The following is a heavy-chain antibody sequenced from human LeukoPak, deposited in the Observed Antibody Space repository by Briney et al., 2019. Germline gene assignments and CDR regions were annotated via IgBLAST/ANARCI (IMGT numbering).Heavy chain of an antibody. CDR3: ALVVAATNNWFDP. J-gene: IGHJ5*02. CDR1: GYSFTSYW. Sequence: GESLKISCKGSGYSFTSYWIGWVRQMPGKGLEWMGIICPGDSDTRYSPSFQGQVTISADKSISTAYLQWSSLKASDTAMYYCALVVAATNNWFDPWGQGTLVTVSS. V-gene: IGHV5-51*01. D-gene: IGHD2-15*01. CDR2: ICPGDSDT.